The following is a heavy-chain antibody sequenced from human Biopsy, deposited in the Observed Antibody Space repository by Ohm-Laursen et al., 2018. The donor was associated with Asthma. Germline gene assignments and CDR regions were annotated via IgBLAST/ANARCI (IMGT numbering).Heavy chain of an antibody. V-gene: IGHV3-53*01. CDR2: IYSGGTS. D-gene: IGHD3-22*01. Sequence: SLRLSCSAPGFAVSRDHMFWVRQAPGKGLEWVSVIYSGGTSHTADSVRGRFTISRDYSKNTLYLQMHSLRAEDTAVYYCARGDSSNWSHYYFDYWAREPWSPSPQ. CDR1: GFAVSRDH. J-gene: IGHJ4*02. CDR3: ARGDSSNWSHYYFDY.